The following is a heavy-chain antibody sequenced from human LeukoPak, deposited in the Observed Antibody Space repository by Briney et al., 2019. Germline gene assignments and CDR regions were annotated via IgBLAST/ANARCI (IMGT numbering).Heavy chain of an antibody. CDR2: ISNSGSYI. CDR3: ARDATPSWELLPNWFDP. D-gene: IGHD1-26*01. V-gene: IGHV3-21*01. J-gene: IGHJ5*02. CDR1: GFTFSSFG. Sequence: GGSLRLSCAASGFTFSSFGMNWVRQAPGKGLEWVSSISNSGSYIYYADSVKGRFTISRDNAKNSLYLQMNSLRSEDTAVYYCARDATPSWELLPNWFDPWGQGTLVTVSS.